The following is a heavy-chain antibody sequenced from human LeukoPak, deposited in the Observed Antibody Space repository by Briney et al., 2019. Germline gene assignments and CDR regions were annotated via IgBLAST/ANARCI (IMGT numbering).Heavy chain of an antibody. CDR3: ARDGVYYDSSGYYYSTEYFQH. CDR1: GFTFSSYS. D-gene: IGHD3-22*01. J-gene: IGHJ1*01. Sequence: GGSLRLSCAASGFTFSSYSMNWVRQAPGKGLEWVSYISSSSSTIYYADSVKGQFTISRDNAKNSLYLQMNSLRAEDTAVYYCARDGVYYDSSGYYYSTEYFQHWGQGTLVTVSS. CDR2: ISSSSSTI. V-gene: IGHV3-48*01.